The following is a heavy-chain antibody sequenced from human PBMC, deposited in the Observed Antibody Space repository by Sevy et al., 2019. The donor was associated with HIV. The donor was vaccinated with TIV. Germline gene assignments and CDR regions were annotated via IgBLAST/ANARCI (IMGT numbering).Heavy chain of an antibody. J-gene: IGHJ1*01. CDR1: GSTFSSYA. Sequence: GGSLRLSCAASGSTFSSYAMHWVRQAPGKGLEWVAVISYDGSNKYYADSVKGRFTISRDNSKNTLYLQMNSLRAEDTAVYYCARAKQQLAFSEYFQHWGQGTLVTVSS. CDR3: ARAKQQLAFSEYFQH. D-gene: IGHD6-13*01. V-gene: IGHV3-30*04. CDR2: ISYDGSNK.